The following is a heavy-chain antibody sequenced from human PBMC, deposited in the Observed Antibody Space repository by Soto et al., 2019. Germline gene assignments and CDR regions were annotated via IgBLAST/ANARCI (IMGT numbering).Heavy chain of an antibody. V-gene: IGHV1-69*02. CDR3: PKSLLFVDPASMDV. Sequence: QVQLVQSGAELKKPGSSVKVSCEASGGSFISYSFTWVRQAPGQGLEWMGRIIPIQNKANYALKFQDRVTITADRSTRTAYMELRGLGPEATAVYYFPKSLLFVDPASMDVWAKGPRSPSP. CDR1: GGSFISYS. CDR2: IIPIQNKA. D-gene: IGHD2-15*01. J-gene: IGHJ6*03.